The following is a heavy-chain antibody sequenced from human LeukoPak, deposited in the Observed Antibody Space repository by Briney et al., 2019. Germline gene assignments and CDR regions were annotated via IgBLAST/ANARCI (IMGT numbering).Heavy chain of an antibody. Sequence: SETLSLTCAGYGGSFNDYYWTWIRQPPGNGLEWIGQINHSGSTNYNPSLKSRVSISVDTSKKQFSLRLSSVTAADTAVYYCARHNRYYDSSGYRLDAFDIWGQGTMVTVSS. CDR2: INHSGST. V-gene: IGHV4-34*01. CDR1: GGSFNDYY. CDR3: ARHNRYYDSSGYRLDAFDI. D-gene: IGHD3-22*01. J-gene: IGHJ3*02.